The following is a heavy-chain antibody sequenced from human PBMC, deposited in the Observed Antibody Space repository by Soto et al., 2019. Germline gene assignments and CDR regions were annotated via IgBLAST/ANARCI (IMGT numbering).Heavy chain of an antibody. CDR1: GGSFSGYY. D-gene: IGHD3-22*01. Sequence: SETLSLTCAVYGGSFSGYYWSWIRQPPWKGLEWIGEINHSGITNYNPSLKSRVTISVDTSKNQFSLKLSSVTAADTAVYYCARGPITMIVVASHSNWFDPWGQGTLVTVSS. CDR3: ARGPITMIVVASHSNWFDP. CDR2: INHSGIT. V-gene: IGHV4-34*01. J-gene: IGHJ5*02.